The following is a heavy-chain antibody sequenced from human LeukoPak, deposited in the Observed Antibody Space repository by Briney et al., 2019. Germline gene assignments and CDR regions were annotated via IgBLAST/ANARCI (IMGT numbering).Heavy chain of an antibody. CDR2: FNPNSGDT. J-gene: IGHJ4*02. CDR3: ARGGYGDYVLTCLDH. CDR1: GYSFTGHY. Sequence: ASVKVPCKASGYSFTGHYMHWVRRAPGQGLEWMGWFNPNSGDTHYAQKFQDRVTMTGDTSISTAYMELSRLRSDDTAVYYCARGGYGDYVLTCLDHWGQGTLVTVSS. D-gene: IGHD4-17*01. V-gene: IGHV1-2*02.